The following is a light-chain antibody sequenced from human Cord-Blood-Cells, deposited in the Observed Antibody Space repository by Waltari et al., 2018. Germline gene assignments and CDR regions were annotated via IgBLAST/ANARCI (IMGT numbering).Light chain of an antibody. CDR1: QSISSW. J-gene: IGKJ1*01. Sequence: DIQMTQSPSTLSASVGDRVTITCRASQSISSWCAWYQQKPGKAPKLLIYDASSLESGVPSRFSGSGSGTEFTLTISSLQPDDFATYYCQQYNSYLFGQGTKVEIK. V-gene: IGKV1-5*01. CDR2: DAS. CDR3: QQYNSYL.